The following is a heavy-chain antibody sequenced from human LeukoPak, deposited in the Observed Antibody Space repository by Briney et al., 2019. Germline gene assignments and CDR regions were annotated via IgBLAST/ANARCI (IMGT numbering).Heavy chain of an antibody. CDR1: GFTFSSYG. CDR3: ARRGETAMVGDY. D-gene: IGHD5-18*01. Sequence: GGPLRLSCAASGFTFSSYGMNWVRQAPGKGLEWLSYLSNTNMIHYAESVKGRFTISRDNAKNSLHLQMDGLRAEDTAVYYCARRGETAMVGDYWGRGTLVTVSS. J-gene: IGHJ4*02. V-gene: IGHV3-48*01. CDR2: LSNTNMI.